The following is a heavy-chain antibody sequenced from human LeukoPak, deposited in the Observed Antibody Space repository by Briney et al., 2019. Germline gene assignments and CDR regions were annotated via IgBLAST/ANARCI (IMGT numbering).Heavy chain of an antibody. CDR1: GGSISSGAYY. D-gene: IGHD3-10*01. J-gene: IGHJ4*02. CDR3: ARDLSITMVRAPFY. Sequence: PSQTLSLTCTVSGGSISSGAYYWSWIRQHPGKGLEWIGYICYSGSTYYNPSLKSRVTISVDTYKNQFSLKLSSVTAADTAVYYCARDLSITMVRAPFYWGPGTPVTLSS. CDR2: ICYSGST. V-gene: IGHV4-31*03.